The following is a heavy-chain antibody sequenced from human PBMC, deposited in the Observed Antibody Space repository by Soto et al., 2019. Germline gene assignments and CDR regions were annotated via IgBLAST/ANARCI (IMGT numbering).Heavy chain of an antibody. CDR1: SGSITTSVL. V-gene: IGHV4-4*02. D-gene: IGHD1-26*01. Sequence: SETLSLTCDVSSGSITTSVLWTWVRQFPGKGLEWIGEIAHDGHTNYNPSLSGRVTMSVDLSNNQFSLKVASVTAADTAVYFCVGGRDYDYWGQGTLVTVSS. CDR3: VGGRDYDY. CDR2: IAHDGHT. J-gene: IGHJ4*02.